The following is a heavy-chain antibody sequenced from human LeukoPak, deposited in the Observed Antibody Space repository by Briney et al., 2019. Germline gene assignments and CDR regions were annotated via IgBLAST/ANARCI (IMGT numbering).Heavy chain of an antibody. CDR3: ARDSTVTTGLYYYGMDV. D-gene: IGHD4-17*01. J-gene: IGHJ6*02. Sequence: DSVKGRFTISRDNSKNTMYLQINSLRAEDTAVYYCARDSTVTTGLYYYGMDVWGQGTTVTVSS. V-gene: IGHV3-30*01.